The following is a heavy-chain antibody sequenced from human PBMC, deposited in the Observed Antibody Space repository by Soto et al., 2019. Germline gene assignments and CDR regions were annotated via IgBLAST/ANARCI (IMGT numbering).Heavy chain of an antibody. V-gene: IGHV3-33*01. CDR1: GFTFSSYG. CDR3: ARDPRYSSGWTSLEFFDY. CDR2: IWYDGSNK. Sequence: QVQLVESGGGVVQPGRSLRLSCAASGFTFSSYGMHWVRQAPGKGLEWVAVIWYDGSNKYYADSVKGRFTISRDNSKNTLYLQMNSLRAEDTAVYYCARDPRYSSGWTSLEFFDYWGQGTLVTVSS. D-gene: IGHD6-19*01. J-gene: IGHJ4*02.